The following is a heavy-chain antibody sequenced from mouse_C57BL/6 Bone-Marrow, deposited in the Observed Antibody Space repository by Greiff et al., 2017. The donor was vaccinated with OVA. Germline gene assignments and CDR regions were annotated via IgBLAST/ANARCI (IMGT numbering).Heavy chain of an antibody. D-gene: IGHD1-2*01. CDR2: IYPRSGNT. V-gene: IGHV1-81*01. CDR1: GYTFTSYG. CDR3: ARRLRRFAY. J-gene: IGHJ3*01. Sequence: VQLKQSGAELARPGASVKLSCKASGYTFTSYGISWVKQRTGQGLEWIGEIYPRSGNTYYNEKFKGKATLTADKSSSTAYMELRSLTSEDSAVYFCARRLRRFAYWGQGTLVTVSA.